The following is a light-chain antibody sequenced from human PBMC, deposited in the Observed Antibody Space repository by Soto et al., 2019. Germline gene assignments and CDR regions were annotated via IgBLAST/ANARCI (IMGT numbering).Light chain of an antibody. Sequence: EIVLTQSPATLSLSPGEGATLSCRASQGVSSYLAWYQQKPGQAPRLLIYDASNRATGIPARFSGSGPGTDFTLTISSLEPEDFAVYYCQQRSNWHPDPFGGGTKVEIK. CDR3: QQRSNWHPDP. CDR1: QGVSSY. J-gene: IGKJ4*01. V-gene: IGKV3D-11*01. CDR2: DAS.